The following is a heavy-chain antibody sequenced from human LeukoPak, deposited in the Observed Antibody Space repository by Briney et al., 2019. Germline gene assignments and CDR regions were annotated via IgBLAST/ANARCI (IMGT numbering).Heavy chain of an antibody. Sequence: ASVKVSCKASGYTFTSYGISWVRQAPGQGLEWMGWISAYNGNTNYAQKLQGRVTMTTDTSTSTAYMELRSLRSDDTAVYYCARETMVRGVRWYFDNWGQGTLVTVSS. J-gene: IGHJ4*02. CDR3: ARETMVRGVRWYFDN. V-gene: IGHV1-18*01. D-gene: IGHD3-10*01. CDR1: GYTFTSYG. CDR2: ISAYNGNT.